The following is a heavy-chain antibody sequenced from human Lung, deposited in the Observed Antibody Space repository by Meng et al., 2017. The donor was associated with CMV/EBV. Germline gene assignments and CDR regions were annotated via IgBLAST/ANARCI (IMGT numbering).Heavy chain of an antibody. J-gene: IGHJ4*02. D-gene: IGHD2-21*02. Sequence: VPVQGEAPGRVKPSGTLSLTCVVPGGSISSSNWWSWVRQPPGKGLEWIGEIYHSGSTNYNPSLKSRVTISVDKSKNQFSLKLSSVTAADTAVYYCARVVTALWGYYFDYWGQGTLVTVSS. V-gene: IGHV4-4*02. CDR2: IYHSGST. CDR3: ARVVTALWGYYFDY. CDR1: GGSISSSNW.